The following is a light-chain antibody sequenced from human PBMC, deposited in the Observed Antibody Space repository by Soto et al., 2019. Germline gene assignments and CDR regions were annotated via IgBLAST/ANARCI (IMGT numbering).Light chain of an antibody. CDR3: QQRNNWPPGYT. CDR1: QSVGDY. V-gene: IGKV3-11*01. J-gene: IGKJ2*01. CDR2: DAS. Sequence: EIVLTQSPATLSLSPGERATLSCRASQSVGDYLAWYQQKPGQAPRLLIYDASNRATGIPPRFSGSGSGTDFTLTISSLEPEDFAVYYCQQRNNWPPGYTFGQGTKLEIK.